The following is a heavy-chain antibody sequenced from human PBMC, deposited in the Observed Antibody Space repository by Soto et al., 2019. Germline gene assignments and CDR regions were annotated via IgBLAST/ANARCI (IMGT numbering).Heavy chain of an antibody. CDR1: GFTFTGNS. CDR3: AKDLTYYYDSSGYFFQH. D-gene: IGHD3-22*01. CDR2: ISTTSNYI. Sequence: GGSLRLSCAGSGFTFTGNSMNWVRQAPGKGLEWVSSISTTSNYIYYADSVKGRFTISRDNAKNSLYLQMNSLRAEDTAVYYCAKDLTYYYDSSGYFFQHWGQGTLVTVSS. V-gene: IGHV3-21*01. J-gene: IGHJ1*01.